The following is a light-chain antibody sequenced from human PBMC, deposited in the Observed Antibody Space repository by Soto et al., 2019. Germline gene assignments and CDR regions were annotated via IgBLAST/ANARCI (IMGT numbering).Light chain of an antibody. V-gene: IGKV1-12*01. CDR3: QQANSSPIP. J-gene: IGKJ5*01. CDR2: AAS. CDR1: QGISSW. Sequence: DIQMTQSPSSVSASVGDRVTITCRASQGISSWLAWYQQKPGKAPKFLIYAASSLQSGVSSRFSGCESGKDFPLTISSLQREDFATYYCQQANSSPIPFGQGTRLEIK.